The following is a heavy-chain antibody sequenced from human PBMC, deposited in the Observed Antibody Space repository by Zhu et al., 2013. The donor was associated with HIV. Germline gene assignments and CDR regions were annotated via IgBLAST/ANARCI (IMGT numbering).Heavy chain of an antibody. V-gene: IGHV1-69*13. CDR3: GRHHNSGYYSYFDY. Sequence: QAQLVQSGTEVKKPGASVKVSCKASGYTFTGNYIHWVRQAPGQGLEWMGGIIPIFGTANYAQKFQGRVTITADESTSTAYMELSSLRSEDTAVYYCGRHHNSGYYSYFDYWGQGTLVTVSS. CDR1: GYTFTGNY. CDR2: IIPIFGTA. J-gene: IGHJ4*02. D-gene: IGHD3-22*01.